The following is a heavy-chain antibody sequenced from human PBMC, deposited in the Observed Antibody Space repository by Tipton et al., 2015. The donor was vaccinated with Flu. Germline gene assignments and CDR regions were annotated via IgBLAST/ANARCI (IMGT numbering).Heavy chain of an antibody. Sequence: SLRLSCSASGFTFSSSAISWVRQAPGKGLEWVSIIDSSDNGGGTYYADSVKGRFTISRDNSKNTLSLQMNSLRVEDTATYYCATPTADFDLWGRGTLVIVSS. CDR2: IDSSDNGGGT. V-gene: IGHV3-23*01. CDR1: GFTFSSSA. D-gene: IGHD1-26*01. J-gene: IGHJ2*01. CDR3: ATPTADFDL.